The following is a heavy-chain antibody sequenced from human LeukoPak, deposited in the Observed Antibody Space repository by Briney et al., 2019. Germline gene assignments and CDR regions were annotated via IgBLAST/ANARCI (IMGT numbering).Heavy chain of an antibody. CDR3: ARVEGGVKSYFDY. Sequence: GGSLRLSCAASGFTFDDYAMHWVRQAPGKGLEWVSLISWDGGSTYYADSVKGRFTISRDNAKNSLYLQMNSLRAEDTALYYCARVEGGVKSYFDYWGQGTLVTVSS. V-gene: IGHV3-43D*03. CDR1: GFTFDDYA. CDR2: ISWDGGST. J-gene: IGHJ4*02. D-gene: IGHD1-1*01.